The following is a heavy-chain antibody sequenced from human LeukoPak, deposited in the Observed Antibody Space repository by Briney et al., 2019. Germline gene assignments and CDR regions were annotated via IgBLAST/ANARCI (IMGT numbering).Heavy chain of an antibody. Sequence: WASVKVSCKASGYTFTSYAMHWVRQTPGQRLEWMGWINAGNGNTKYSQKFQGRVTITRDTSASTAYMELSSLRSEDTAVYYCARVISKWLRYNWFDPWGQGTLVTVSS. J-gene: IGHJ5*02. CDR2: INAGNGNT. D-gene: IGHD6-19*01. CDR3: ARVISKWLRYNWFDP. V-gene: IGHV1-3*01. CDR1: GYTFTSYA.